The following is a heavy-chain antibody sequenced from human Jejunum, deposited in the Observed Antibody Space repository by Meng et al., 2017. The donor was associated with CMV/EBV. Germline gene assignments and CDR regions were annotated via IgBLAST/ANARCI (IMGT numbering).Heavy chain of an antibody. Sequence: TNYWIAWVRQAPGKGLHLMGIIYAGDSDTIYSPSFQGQVTISVDKSITPAFLQWSRLKASDTATYFCAKDLRYCSNGRCYAGYGSLNLWGQGTLVTVSS. CDR3: AKDLRYCSNGRCYAGYGSLNL. CDR2: IYAGDSDT. J-gene: IGHJ5*02. D-gene: IGHD2-2*01. CDR1: TNYW. V-gene: IGHV5-51*01.